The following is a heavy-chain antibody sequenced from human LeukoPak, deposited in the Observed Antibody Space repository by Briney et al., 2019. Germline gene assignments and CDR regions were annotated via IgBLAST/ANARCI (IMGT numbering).Heavy chain of an antibody. V-gene: IGHV3-30*18. CDR1: GFTFSSYG. CDR2: ISYDGSNK. D-gene: IGHD2-8*01. CDR3: AKFSPAHENGGYYFDY. J-gene: IGHJ4*02. Sequence: PGGSLRLSCTASGFTFSSYGMHWVRQAPGKGLEWVAVISYDGSNKYYADSVKGRFTISRDNSKNTLYLQMNSLRAEDTAVYYCAKFSPAHENGGYYFDYWGQGTLVTVSS.